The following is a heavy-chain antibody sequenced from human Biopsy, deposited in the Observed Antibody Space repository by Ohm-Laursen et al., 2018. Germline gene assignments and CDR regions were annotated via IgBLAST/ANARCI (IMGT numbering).Heavy chain of an antibody. V-gene: IGHV4-59*02. Sequence: SDTLSLTCTVSGDSVTKYYWSWIRQPPGKGLEWIGHIYYSVMTNYNPSLKSRVTISLDTSKNQFSLKLSSVTAADTAIYYCAREAIGVATAFDIWGQGTMVTVSS. D-gene: IGHD5-12*01. CDR1: GDSVTKYY. CDR3: AREAIGVATAFDI. J-gene: IGHJ3*02. CDR2: IYYSVMT.